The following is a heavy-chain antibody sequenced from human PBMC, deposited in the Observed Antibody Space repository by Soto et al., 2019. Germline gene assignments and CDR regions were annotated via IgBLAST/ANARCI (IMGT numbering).Heavy chain of an antibody. CDR3: ARAGAVAARRFYYYMDV. CDR1: GDSISSGDSY. Sequence: SETLSLTCIVSGDSISSGDSYWSWIRQRPGEGMEWIGYIFHTGTTYYNPSLRSRVAVSVDTSKNQFSLKLSSVTAADTAVYYCARAGAVAARRFYYYMDVWGKGTTVTVSS. V-gene: IGHV4-31*03. D-gene: IGHD6-6*01. CDR2: IFHTGTT. J-gene: IGHJ6*03.